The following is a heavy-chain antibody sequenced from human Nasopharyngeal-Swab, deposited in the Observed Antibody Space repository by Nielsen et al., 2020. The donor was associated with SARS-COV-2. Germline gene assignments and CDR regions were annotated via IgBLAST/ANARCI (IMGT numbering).Heavy chain of an antibody. CDR1: GYTLTELS. J-gene: IGHJ4*02. CDR3: ATTPAYSESYEAGPATNGEFDY. V-gene: IGHV1-24*01. CDR2: FDPEDGET. Sequence: ASVKVSCKVSGYTLTELSMHWVRQAPGKGLEWMGGFDPEDGETIYAQKFQGRVTMTEDTSTDTAYMELSSLRSEDTAVYYCATTPAYSESYEAGPATNGEFDYWGQGTLVTVSS. D-gene: IGHD1-26*01.